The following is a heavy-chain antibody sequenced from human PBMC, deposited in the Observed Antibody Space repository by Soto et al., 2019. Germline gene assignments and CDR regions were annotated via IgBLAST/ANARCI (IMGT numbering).Heavy chain of an antibody. J-gene: IGHJ4*02. Sequence: EVQLLESGGGLVQPGGSLRLSCAASGFSFSSYAMVWVRQAPGKGLEWVAVISARGGSLYFADSVKGRFTISRDESKNVWSLEMNSLSAEDTATYFSAKGSIEYSASVDNWGQGTLVVVSS. D-gene: IGHD5-12*01. V-gene: IGHV3-23*01. CDR3: AKGSIEYSASVDN. CDR2: ISARGGSL. CDR1: GFSFSSYA.